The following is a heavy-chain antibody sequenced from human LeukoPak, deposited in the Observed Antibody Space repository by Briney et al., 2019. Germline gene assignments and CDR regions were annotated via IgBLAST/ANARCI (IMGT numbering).Heavy chain of an antibody. CDR1: GYSFTSYW. CDR2: IYPGDSDT. J-gene: IGHJ3*02. CDR3: ARRIEESICSGGSCYSDAFDI. D-gene: IGHD2-15*01. V-gene: IGHV5-51*01. Sequence: GESLKISCKGSGYSFTSYWIGWVRQMPGKGLEWMGIIYPGDSDTRYSPSFQGQVTISADKSISTAYLQWSSLKASDTAMYYCARRIEESICSGGSCYSDAFDIWGQGTMVTVSS.